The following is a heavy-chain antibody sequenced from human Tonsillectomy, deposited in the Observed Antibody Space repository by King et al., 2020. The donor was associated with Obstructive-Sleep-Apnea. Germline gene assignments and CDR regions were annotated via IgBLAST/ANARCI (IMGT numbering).Heavy chain of an antibody. CDR2: LYSGGAT. V-gene: IGHV3-66*01. J-gene: IGHJ4*02. Sequence: VQLVESGGGLVQPGGSLRLSCAVSGFTVSSTYMSWVRQAPGKGLEWVSTLYSGGATDYADSVKGRFTISRDTSKNTLYLQMNSLRAEDTAVYFCARGLGYSYGYSFDYWDQGTLVTVSS. CDR1: GFTVSSTY. CDR3: ARGLGYSYGYSFDY. D-gene: IGHD5-18*01.